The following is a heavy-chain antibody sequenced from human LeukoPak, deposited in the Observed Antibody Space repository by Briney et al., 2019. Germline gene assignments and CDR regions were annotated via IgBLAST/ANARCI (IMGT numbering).Heavy chain of an antibody. CDR1: GFTFSSYSMN. CDR3: ARHRSGGYSYGVLDY. J-gene: IGHJ4*02. Sequence: KPGGSLRLSCAASGFTFSSYSMNWVRQAPGKGLEWIGSIYYSGNTYYNPSLKSRVTISVDTSKNQFSLKLSSVTAADTAVYYCARHRSGGYSYGVLDYWGQGTLVTVSS. CDR2: IYYSGNT. V-gene: IGHV4-39*01. D-gene: IGHD5-18*01.